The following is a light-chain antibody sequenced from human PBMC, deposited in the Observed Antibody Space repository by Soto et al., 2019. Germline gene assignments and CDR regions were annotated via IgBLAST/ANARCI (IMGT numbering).Light chain of an antibody. J-gene: IGKJ1*01. V-gene: IGKV1-6*01. Sequence: AIQMTQSPSSLSASVGDRVSITCRASQDISDDLGWYQQKPGKAPKVLIYGASILQSGVPSRFSGSGSGTDFTRTISSLQPEDFATYYCLQDYNYPWTFGQGTRVEIK. CDR1: QDISDD. CDR2: GAS. CDR3: LQDYNYPWT.